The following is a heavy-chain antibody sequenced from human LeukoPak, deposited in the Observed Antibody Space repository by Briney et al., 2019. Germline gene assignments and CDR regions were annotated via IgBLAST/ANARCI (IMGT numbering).Heavy chain of an antibody. CDR3: ARSNQADDY. Sequence: GGSLRLSCAASGFTFSNYWMSWARQAPGKGLEWVANINKDGSGKYYVDSVEGRFTISRDNAKNMLYLQMDSLRDEDTGVYYCARSNQADDYWGQGTLVTVSS. CDR1: GFTFSNYW. D-gene: IGHD1-14*01. V-gene: IGHV3-7*01. J-gene: IGHJ4*02. CDR2: INKDGSGK.